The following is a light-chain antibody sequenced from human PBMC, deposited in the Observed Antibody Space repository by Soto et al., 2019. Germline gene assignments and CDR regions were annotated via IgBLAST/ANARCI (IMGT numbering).Light chain of an antibody. V-gene: IGKV3D-15*01. CDR1: QTIGSD. CDR3: HHYKNFPPYT. Sequence: DIVMTQSPATLSVSPGETATLSCRASQTIGSDLAWYQQKPGQTPRLLIFGASNRATGIPARFSGSGSGTDFTLTIISLQSEDFAVYYCHHYKNFPPYTFGQGTKLEIK. CDR2: GAS. J-gene: IGKJ2*01.